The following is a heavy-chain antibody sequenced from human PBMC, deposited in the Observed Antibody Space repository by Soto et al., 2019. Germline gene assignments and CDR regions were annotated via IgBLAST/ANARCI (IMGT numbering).Heavy chain of an antibody. Sequence: VASVKVSCKASGGTFSSYAISWVRQAPGQGLEWMGGIIPIFGTANYAQKFQGRVTITADESTSTAYMELSSLRSEDTAVYYCARAPADYYASSGYCRYWGRGTLVAVSS. V-gene: IGHV1-69*13. CDR3: ARAPADYYASSGYCRY. J-gene: IGHJ4*02. CDR2: IIPIFGTA. D-gene: IGHD3-22*01. CDR1: GGTFSSYA.